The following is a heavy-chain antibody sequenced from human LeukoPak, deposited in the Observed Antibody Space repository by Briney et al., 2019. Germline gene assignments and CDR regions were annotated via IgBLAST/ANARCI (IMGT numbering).Heavy chain of an antibody. CDR3: GSLTVVAKDH. V-gene: IGHV3-74*01. Sequence: GGPLRLSCAASGFTFSTYWMHWVRQAPGKGLVGVAQINSDGSSTSYADSVKGRFTISRDNAKNTLYLQMISLRAEDTAVYYCGSLTVVAKDHWGQGTLVTVSS. CDR1: GFTFSTYW. D-gene: IGHD3-22*01. CDR2: INSDGSST. J-gene: IGHJ4*02.